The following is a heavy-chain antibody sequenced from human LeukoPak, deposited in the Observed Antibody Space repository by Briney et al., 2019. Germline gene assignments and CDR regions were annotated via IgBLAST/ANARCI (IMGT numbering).Heavy chain of an antibody. CDR3: ARDGAYCSGGTWCSRFDL. Sequence: GRSLRLSCAASGFSFSAYGIHWVRQAPGKGLEWVAGVTYDGSSKYYADYVKGRFTISRDNSKNTQYLQLISLRAEDTAVYYCARDGAYCSGGTWCSRFDLWGQGTLVTVSS. V-gene: IGHV3-30*12. J-gene: IGHJ5*02. CDR2: VTYDGSSK. D-gene: IGHD2-15*01. CDR1: GFSFSAYG.